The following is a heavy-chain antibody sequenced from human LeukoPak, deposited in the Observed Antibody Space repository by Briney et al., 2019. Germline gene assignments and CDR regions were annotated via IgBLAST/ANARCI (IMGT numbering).Heavy chain of an antibody. Sequence: PGGSLRLSCAASGFTFSSYEMNWVRQAPGKGLEWVSYISSSGSTIYYADSVKGRFTISRDNAKNSLYLQMNSLRAEDTAVYYCARARITMVRGVIMRDYWGQGTLVTVSS. J-gene: IGHJ4*02. CDR1: GFTFSSYE. CDR3: ARARITMVRGVIMRDY. CDR2: ISSSGSTI. D-gene: IGHD3-10*01. V-gene: IGHV3-48*03.